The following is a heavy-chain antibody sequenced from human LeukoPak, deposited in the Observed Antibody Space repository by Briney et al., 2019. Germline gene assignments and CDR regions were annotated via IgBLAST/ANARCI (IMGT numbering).Heavy chain of an antibody. D-gene: IGHD3-9*01. CDR1: GGSISSGSYY. CDR3: ARRAKLRLTFFDY. V-gene: IGHV4-39*01. J-gene: IGHJ4*02. CDR2: IYYSGST. Sequence: KPSETLSLTCTVSGGSISSGSYYWGWIRQPPGKGLEWIGSIYYSGSTYYNPSLKSRVTISVDTSKNQFSLKLSSVTAADTAVYYCARRAKLRLTFFDYWGQGTLVTVSS.